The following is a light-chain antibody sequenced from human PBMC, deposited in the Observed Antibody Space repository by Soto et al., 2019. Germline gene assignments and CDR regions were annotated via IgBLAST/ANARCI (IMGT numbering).Light chain of an antibody. CDR2: DVS. V-gene: IGLV2-14*01. J-gene: IGLJ1*01. CDR1: SSDVGGYNY. Sequence: QSVLTQPASVSGSPGQSITISCTGTSSDVGGYNYVSWYQQHPGKAPKLMIYDVSNRPSGVSNRFSGSKSGNTASLTISGLQAEDEAYYYCSSYTSSSNPYVFGTGTKLTVL. CDR3: SSYTSSSNPYV.